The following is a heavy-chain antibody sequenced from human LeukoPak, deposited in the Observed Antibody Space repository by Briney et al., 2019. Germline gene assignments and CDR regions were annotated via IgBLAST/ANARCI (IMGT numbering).Heavy chain of an antibody. V-gene: IGHV4-59*08. J-gene: IGHJ6*02. CDR2: IFYSGST. Sequence: SETLSLTCTVSGGSISSYYWSWIRQPPGKGLEWIGYIFYSGSTNYSPSLKSRVTISVDTSKNHFSLKLSSVPAADTAVYYCARLHYYYGMDVWGQGTTVTVSS. CDR1: GGSISSYY. CDR3: ARLHYYYGMDV.